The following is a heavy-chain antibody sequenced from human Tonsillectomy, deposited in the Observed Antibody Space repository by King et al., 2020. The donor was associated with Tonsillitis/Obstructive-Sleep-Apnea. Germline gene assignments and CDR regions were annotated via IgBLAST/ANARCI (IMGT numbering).Heavy chain of an antibody. CDR2: IKEDGSDK. V-gene: IGHV3-7*02. CDR3: LNKGCRSGGGC. Sequence: VQLVESGGGLVQPGGSLRLSCAASGLTLSNYWMAWVRQAPGKGLEWVANIKEDGSDKYYVDSVKGRFTISRDNAKNSLFLEMNRLRVEGTAVYYCLNKGCRSGGGCWGLGTLVTVSS. D-gene: IGHD6-19*01. J-gene: IGHJ4*02. CDR1: GLTLSNYW.